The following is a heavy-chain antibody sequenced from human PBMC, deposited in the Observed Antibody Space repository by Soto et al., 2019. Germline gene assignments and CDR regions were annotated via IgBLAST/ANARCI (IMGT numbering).Heavy chain of an antibody. V-gene: IGHV3-30*18. D-gene: IGHD2-21*02. CDR1: GFTFSSYG. CDR3: AKDKGPVAVTGPFDY. Sequence: QVQLVESGGGVVQPGRSLRLSCAASGFTFSSYGMHWVRQAPGKGLEWVAVISYDGSNKYYADSVKGRFTISRDNSKNTRDLQMSSVRAVDTAVYYCAKDKGPVAVTGPFDYWGQGTLVTVSS. CDR2: ISYDGSNK. J-gene: IGHJ4*02.